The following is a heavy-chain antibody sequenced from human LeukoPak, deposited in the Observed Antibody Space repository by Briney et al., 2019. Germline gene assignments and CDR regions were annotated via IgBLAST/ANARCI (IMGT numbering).Heavy chain of an antibody. Sequence: GGALRLSCAASGFTFSRYSMNWVRQAPGKGLEWVSYISSSSSYIYYADSVKGRFTISRDNATNSLYLQMNSLRAEDTAVYYCARERKGSGSVFDYYYYMDVWGKGTTVTISS. CDR2: ISSSSSYI. CDR3: ARERKGSGSVFDYYYYMDV. D-gene: IGHD3-10*01. J-gene: IGHJ6*03. V-gene: IGHV3-21*01. CDR1: GFTFSRYS.